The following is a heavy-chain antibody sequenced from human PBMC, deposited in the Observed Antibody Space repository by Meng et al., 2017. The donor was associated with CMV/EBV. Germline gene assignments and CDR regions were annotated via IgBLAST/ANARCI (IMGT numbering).Heavy chain of an antibody. CDR2: ISSSGSIM. CDR1: GFPFSNYE. CDR3: ARDPYYWDSGSYFDY. J-gene: IGHJ4*02. D-gene: IGHD1-26*01. Sequence: GGSLRLSCAASGFPFSNYEMNWVRKAPGKGLEGVSYISSSGSIMYYADSVKGRFTISRDNAKNSLYLQMNSLRAEDTAVYYCARDPYYWDSGSYFDYWGQGTLVTVSS. V-gene: IGHV3-48*03.